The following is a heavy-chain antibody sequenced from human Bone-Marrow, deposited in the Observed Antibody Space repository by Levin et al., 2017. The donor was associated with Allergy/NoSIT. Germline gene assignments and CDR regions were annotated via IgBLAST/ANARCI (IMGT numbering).Heavy chain of an antibody. CDR1: EFIVRSNY. D-gene: IGHD5-12*01. Sequence: GESLKISCTASEFIVRSNYMSWVRQAPGRGLDWVSNIYSGGSAYYADSVKGRFTISRDNSKNTLYLQMNSLRGEDTAVYYCVARANGMDVWGQGTTVTVFS. CDR2: IYSGGSA. CDR3: VARANGMDV. J-gene: IGHJ6*02. V-gene: IGHV3-66*01.